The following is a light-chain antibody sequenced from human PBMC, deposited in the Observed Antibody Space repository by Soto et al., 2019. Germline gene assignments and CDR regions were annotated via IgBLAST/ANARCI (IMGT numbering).Light chain of an antibody. J-gene: IGKJ2*01. CDR3: QQRSNWPPYT. CDR2: DAS. V-gene: IGKV3-11*01. CDR1: QSVRSRY. Sequence: DIVLTQSPGTLSLSPGERATLSCRASQSVRSRYLAWYQQKAGQAPRLLIYDASNRATGIPARFSGSGSGTDFTLTISSLEPEDFAVYYCQQRSNWPPYTFGQGTKLEIK.